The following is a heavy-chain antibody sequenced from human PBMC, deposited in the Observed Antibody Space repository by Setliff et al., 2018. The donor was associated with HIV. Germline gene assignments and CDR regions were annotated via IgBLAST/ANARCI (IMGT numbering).Heavy chain of an antibody. J-gene: IGHJ6*02. CDR2: IHPGDSDT. D-gene: IGHD6-6*01. CDR3: ARTIASRPKYYYYAMDF. Sequence: GESLKISCKVDGYRFTSYWIAWVRQMPGKGLEWMGIIHPGDSDTRYSPSFQGQVTISVDKSISTAYLQWSSLKASDTAIYYCARTIASRPKYYYYAMDFWGQGTTVTVSS. CDR1: GYRFTSYW. V-gene: IGHV5-51*01.